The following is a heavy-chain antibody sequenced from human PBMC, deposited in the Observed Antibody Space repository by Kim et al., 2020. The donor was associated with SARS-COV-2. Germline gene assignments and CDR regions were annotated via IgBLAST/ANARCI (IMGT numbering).Heavy chain of an antibody. CDR1: GYTFTGYY. V-gene: IGHV1-2*02. D-gene: IGHD3-10*01. Sequence: ASVKVSCKASGYTFTGYYMHWVRQAPGQGLEWMGWINPDSGGSNYARKFQGRVTMTRDTSITTAYMELSRLRSDDTAVYYCARESYYYGSWSYYSNYYYYYGMDVWGQGTTVTVSS. J-gene: IGHJ6*02. CDR3: ARESYYYGSWSYYSNYYYYYGMDV. CDR2: INPDSGGS.